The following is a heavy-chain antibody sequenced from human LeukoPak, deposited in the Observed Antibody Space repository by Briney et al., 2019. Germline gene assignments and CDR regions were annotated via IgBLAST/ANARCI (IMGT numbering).Heavy chain of an antibody. CDR2: INPNSGGT. V-gene: IGHV1-2*04. D-gene: IGHD3-22*01. J-gene: IGHJ4*02. CDR3: ARDSSGYWTYFDY. Sequence: GASVKVSCKASGYTFTGYYMHWVRQAPGQGLEWMGWINPNSGGTNYAQKFQGWVTMTRDTSISTAYMELSRLRSDDTAVYYCARDSSGYWTYFDYWGQGTLVTVSS. CDR1: GYTFTGYY.